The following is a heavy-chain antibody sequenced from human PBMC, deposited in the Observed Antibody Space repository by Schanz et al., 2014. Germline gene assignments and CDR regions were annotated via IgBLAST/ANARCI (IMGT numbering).Heavy chain of an antibody. CDR2: IGNGGVTI. J-gene: IGHJ4*02. D-gene: IGHD3-10*01. CDR3: ARIGGSVFDY. CDR1: GFTLNNAW. V-gene: IGHV3-11*01. Sequence: VQLVESGGGLVKPGGSLRLSCATSGFTLNNAWMNWVRQAPGKGLEWVSYIGNGGVTIYYADSVKGRFTISRDNSKNSLYLQMNSLRAEDTAVYYCARIGGSVFDYWAQGTLXTVSS.